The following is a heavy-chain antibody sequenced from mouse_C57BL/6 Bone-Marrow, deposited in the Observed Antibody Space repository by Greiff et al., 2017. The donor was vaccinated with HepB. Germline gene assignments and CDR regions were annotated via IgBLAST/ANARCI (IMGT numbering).Heavy chain of an antibody. Sequence: VQLQQSGPELVKPGASVKISCKASGYTFTDYYMNWVKQSHGKSLEWIGDINPNNGGTSYNQKFKGKATLTVDKSSSTAYMERRSLTSEVSAVYYCAIYDGNYEDAMDYWGQGTSVTVSS. J-gene: IGHJ4*01. D-gene: IGHD2-1*01. V-gene: IGHV1-26*01. CDR1: GYTFTDYY. CDR2: INPNNGGT. CDR3: AIYDGNYEDAMDY.